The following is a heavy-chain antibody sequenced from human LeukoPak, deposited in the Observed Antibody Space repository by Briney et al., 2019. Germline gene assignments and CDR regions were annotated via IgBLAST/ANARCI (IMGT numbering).Heavy chain of an antibody. V-gene: IGHV4-59*08. CDR2: IYYSGST. CDR1: GGSISSYY. D-gene: IGHD3-3*01. Sequence: SEPLSLTCTVSGGSISSYYWSWIRQPPGKGLEWIGYIYYSGSTNYNPSLKSRVTISVDTSKNQFSLKLSSVTAADTAVYYCARRSDFWTGHHYHYGMDVWGQGTTVTVSS. J-gene: IGHJ6*02. CDR3: ARRSDFWTGHHYHYGMDV.